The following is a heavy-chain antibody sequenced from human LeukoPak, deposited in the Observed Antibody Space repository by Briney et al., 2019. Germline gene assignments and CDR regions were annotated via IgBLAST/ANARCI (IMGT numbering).Heavy chain of an antibody. CDR1: GGSISSYY. CDR2: IYYTGST. Sequence: SETLSLTCTVSGGSISSYYWSWIRQPPGKGLEWIGYIYYTGSTNYNPSLKSRVTIGLDTSKNQLSLKLSSVTDADTAVYYCARVGQQWFHSAFDIWGQGKMVTVSS. J-gene: IGHJ3*02. D-gene: IGHD5-18*01. CDR3: ARVGQQWFHSAFDI. V-gene: IGHV4-59*01.